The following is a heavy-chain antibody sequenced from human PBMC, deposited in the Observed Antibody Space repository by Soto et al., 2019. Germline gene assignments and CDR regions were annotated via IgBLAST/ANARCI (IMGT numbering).Heavy chain of an antibody. CDR2: VSYDGSNK. CDR3: AKDMRGAYYDFWSGYPSYFDY. CDR1: GFTFSSHG. Sequence: GGSLRLSCAASGFTFSSHGMHWVRQAPGKGLEWVAVVSYDGSNKYYADSVKGRFTISRDNSKNTLYLQMNSPRAEDTAVYYCAKDMRGAYYDFWSGYPSYFDYWGQGTLVTVSS. J-gene: IGHJ4*02. V-gene: IGHV3-30*18. D-gene: IGHD3-3*01.